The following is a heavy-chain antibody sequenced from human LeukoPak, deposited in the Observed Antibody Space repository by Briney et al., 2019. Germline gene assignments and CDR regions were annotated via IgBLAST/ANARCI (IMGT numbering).Heavy chain of an antibody. D-gene: IGHD3-3*01. CDR2: IYHSGST. J-gene: IGHJ4*02. CDR1: GGSISSGGYY. Sequence: SETLSLTCTVSGGSISSGGYYWSWIRQPPGKGLEWIGYIYHSGSTYYNPSLKSRVTISEDRSKNQFSLKLSSVTAADTAVYYCARAITIFGVVRMTYYFDYWGQGTLVTVSS. V-gene: IGHV4-30-2*01. CDR3: ARAITIFGVVRMTYYFDY.